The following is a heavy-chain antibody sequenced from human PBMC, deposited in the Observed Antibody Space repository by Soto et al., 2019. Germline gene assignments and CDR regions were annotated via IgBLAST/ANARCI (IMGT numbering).Heavy chain of an antibody. CDR3: ARGYGYGQGTFDS. J-gene: IGHJ4*02. D-gene: IGHD5-18*01. CDR2: IIPTFGTA. Sequence: QVQLVQSGAQVKQPGSSVKVSCKASGGTFNNYAINWVRQSPGQGLEWLGGIIPTFGTANYGQKFQGRVTITGHEPTSTAYVALSSLTSEDTAVYFCARGYGYGQGTFDSWGQGTLVTVSS. V-gene: IGHV1-69*01. CDR1: GGTFNNYA.